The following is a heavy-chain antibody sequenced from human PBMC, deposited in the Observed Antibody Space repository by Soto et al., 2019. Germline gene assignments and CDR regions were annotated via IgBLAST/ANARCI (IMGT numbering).Heavy chain of an antibody. CDR2: IIPILGIA. V-gene: IGHV1-69*02. CDR1: GGTFSSYT. D-gene: IGHD3-22*01. CDR3: ATDSSGYPVDY. Sequence: SVKVSCKASGGTFSSYTISWVRQAPGQGLEWMGRIIPILGIANYAQKFQGRVTITADKSTSTAYMELSSLRSEDTAVYYCATDSSGYPVDYWGQGTLVTVSS. J-gene: IGHJ4*02.